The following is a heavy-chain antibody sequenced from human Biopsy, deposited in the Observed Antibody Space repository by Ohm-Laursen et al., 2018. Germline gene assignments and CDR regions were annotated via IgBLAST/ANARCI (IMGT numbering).Heavy chain of an antibody. CDR2: IYPGGST. CDR1: GGDINNYY. D-gene: IGHD3-22*01. CDR3: GSVVLGPTNDAFDL. V-gene: IGHV4-4*07. J-gene: IGHJ3*01. Sequence: TLSLTCTVSGGDINNYYWSWIRQPAGKGLEWIGRIYPGGSTNYNPSLKSRVTMSVDTSKKQLSLRLRSVTAADTAMYYCGSVVLGPTNDAFDLWGQGTMVVVSS.